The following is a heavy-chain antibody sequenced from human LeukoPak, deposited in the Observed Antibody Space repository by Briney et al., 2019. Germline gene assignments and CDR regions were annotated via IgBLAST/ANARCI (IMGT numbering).Heavy chain of an antibody. CDR2: IYPGDSGT. D-gene: IGHD5-18*01. CDR1: GYNFTSYW. CDR3: ARHSEYSYVGD. V-gene: IGHV5-51*01. J-gene: IGHJ4*02. Sequence: GESLKISCKGSGYNFTSYWIGWVRQMLGKGLEWMGIIYPGDSGTRYSPSFQGQVTISADKSISTAYLQWSSLKASDTAMYYCARHSEYSYVGDWGQGTLVTVSS.